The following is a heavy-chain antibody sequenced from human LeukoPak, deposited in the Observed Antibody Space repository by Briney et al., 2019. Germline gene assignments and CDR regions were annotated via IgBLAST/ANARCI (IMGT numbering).Heavy chain of an antibody. CDR1: GFTFSSYA. J-gene: IGHJ4*02. Sequence: GGSLRLSCAASGFTFSSYAMSWVRQAPGKGLEWVANIKQDGSEKYYVDSVKGRFTISRDNAKNSLYLQMNSLRAEDTAVYYCASPLLDYYDSSGYYSQIDYWGQGTLVTVSS. CDR2: IKQDGSEK. V-gene: IGHV3-7*01. CDR3: ASPLLDYYDSSGYYSQIDY. D-gene: IGHD3-22*01.